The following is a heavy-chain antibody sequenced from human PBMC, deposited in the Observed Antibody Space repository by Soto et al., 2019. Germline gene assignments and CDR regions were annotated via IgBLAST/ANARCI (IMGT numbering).Heavy chain of an antibody. D-gene: IGHD6-13*01. V-gene: IGHV1-3*01. CDR1: GYTFTSYA. CDR2: INAGNGNT. CDR3: ARGPGYSSSWYVYFDY. J-gene: IGHJ4*02. Sequence: ASVKVSCKASGYTFTSYAMHWVRQAPGQRLEWMGWINAGNGNTKYSQKFQGRVTITRDTSASTAYMELSSLRSEDTAVYYCARGPGYSSSWYVYFDYWGQGTLVTVSS.